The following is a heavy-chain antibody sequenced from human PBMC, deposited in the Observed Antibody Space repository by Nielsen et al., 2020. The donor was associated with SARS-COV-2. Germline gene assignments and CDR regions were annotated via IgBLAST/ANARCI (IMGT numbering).Heavy chain of an antibody. Sequence: SLKISCAASGFTFDDYAMHWVRQAPGKGLEWVSGISWNSGSIGYADSVKGRFTISRDNSKNTLYLQMNSLRAEDTAVYYCAKDNTGWYLSVWGQGTLVTVSS. CDR1: GFTFDDYA. J-gene: IGHJ4*02. D-gene: IGHD6-19*01. CDR2: ISWNSGSI. V-gene: IGHV3-9*01. CDR3: AKDNTGWYLSV.